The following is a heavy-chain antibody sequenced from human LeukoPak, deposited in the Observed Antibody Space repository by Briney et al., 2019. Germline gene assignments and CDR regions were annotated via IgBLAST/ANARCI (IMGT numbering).Heavy chain of an antibody. V-gene: IGHV3-66*01. CDR3: TRVRIEVAGWVPFDY. J-gene: IGHJ4*02. CDR2: IYSGGNT. D-gene: IGHD6-19*01. Sequence: PGGSLRLSCAASGFIVSSNYMSWVRQAPGKELEWVSIIYSGGNTYYADSVKGRFTISRDISKNTVSLQMNSLRAEDTAVYYCTRVRIEVAGWVPFDYWGQGTLVSVSS. CDR1: GFIVSSNY.